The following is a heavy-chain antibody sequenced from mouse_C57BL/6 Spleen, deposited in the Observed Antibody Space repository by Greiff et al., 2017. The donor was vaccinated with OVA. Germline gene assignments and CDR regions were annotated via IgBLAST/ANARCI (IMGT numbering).Heavy chain of an antibody. V-gene: IGHV2-2*01. CDR1: GFSLTSYG. Sequence: VQLQQSGPGLVQPSQSLSITCTVSGFSLTSYGVHWVRQSPGKGLEWLGVIWSGGSTDYNAAFISRLSISKDNSKSHVFFKMNSLQADDTAIYDCARNWYGHTMYFDVWGTGTTVTVSS. CDR3: ARNWYGHTMYFDV. J-gene: IGHJ1*03. D-gene: IGHD2-10*02. CDR2: IWSGGST.